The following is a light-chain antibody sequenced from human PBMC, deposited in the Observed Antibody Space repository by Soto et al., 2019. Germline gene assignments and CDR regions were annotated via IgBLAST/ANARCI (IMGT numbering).Light chain of an antibody. V-gene: IGKV1-27*01. CDR2: AAS. CDR3: QKYNSAPPT. Sequence: DIQMTQSPSSLSASVGDRVTITCRASQGISKYLAWYQQKPGKVPKLLIYAASTLQSGVPSRFSGSGSGTDFTLTISSLQSEDVAIYYCQKYNSAPPTFGQGTKVEI. J-gene: IGKJ1*01. CDR1: QGISKY.